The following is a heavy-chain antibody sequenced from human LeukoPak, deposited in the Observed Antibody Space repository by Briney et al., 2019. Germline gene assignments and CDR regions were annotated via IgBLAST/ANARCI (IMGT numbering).Heavy chain of an antibody. J-gene: IGHJ4*02. Sequence: GESLKISCKDSPYYFINFWIGWVRQMPGKGLEWMGIIYPADSDTRYNPSFQGHVTISADRSISTAYLQWSSLKASDTAMYYCARLAYGSGSDCFDYWGQGTLVTVSS. D-gene: IGHD3-10*01. V-gene: IGHV5-51*01. CDR2: IYPADSDT. CDR3: ARLAYGSGSDCFDY. CDR1: PYYFINFW.